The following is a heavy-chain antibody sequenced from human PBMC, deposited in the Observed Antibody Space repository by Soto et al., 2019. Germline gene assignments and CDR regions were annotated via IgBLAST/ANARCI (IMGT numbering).Heavy chain of an antibody. Sequence: GGSLRLSCAASGFTFSSYGMHWVRQAPGKGLEWVAVIWYDGSNKNYADAMKGRFTISGDNSKNTLYLQMNSLGAEDTAVYYCARDWIVSGSYYGPDAFDIWGQGTMVTVSS. V-gene: IGHV3-33*01. CDR3: ARDWIVSGSYYGPDAFDI. D-gene: IGHD1-26*01. CDR2: IWYDGSNK. J-gene: IGHJ3*02. CDR1: GFTFSSYG.